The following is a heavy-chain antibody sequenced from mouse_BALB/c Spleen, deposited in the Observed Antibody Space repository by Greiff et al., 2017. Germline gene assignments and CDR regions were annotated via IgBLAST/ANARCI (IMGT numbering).Heavy chain of an antibody. CDR1: GYSFTGYF. CDR3: GRHYGYDGSAMDY. D-gene: IGHD2-2*01. J-gene: IGHJ4*01. Sequence: VQLQQSGPELVKPGASVKISCKAPGYSFTGYFMNWVKQSHGKSLEWIGRINPYNGDTFYNQKFKGKATLTVDKSSSTAHMELLSLTSEDSAVYYCGRHYGYDGSAMDYWGQGTSVTVSS. CDR2: INPYNGDT. V-gene: IGHV1-37*01.